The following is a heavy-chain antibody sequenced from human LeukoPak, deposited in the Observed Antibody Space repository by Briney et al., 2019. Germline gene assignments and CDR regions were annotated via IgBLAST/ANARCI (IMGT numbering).Heavy chain of an antibody. J-gene: IGHJ4*02. CDR1: GFTFSNDW. CDR3: SSGSYGGAFDY. D-gene: IGHD1-26*01. V-gene: IGHV3-15*01. Sequence: PGGSLRLTCAASGFTFSNDWMSWVRQPPGKGLEWVGRIKSKTDRGTTDYAAPDKGRFTIATDDSENTLYLQLNSLKIEDTAVYYCSSGSYGGAFDYWGQGTLVTVSS. CDR2: IKSKTDRGTT.